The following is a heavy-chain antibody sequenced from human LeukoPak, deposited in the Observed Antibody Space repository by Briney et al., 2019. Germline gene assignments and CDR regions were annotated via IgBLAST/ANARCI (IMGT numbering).Heavy chain of an antibody. D-gene: IGHD2-15*01. J-gene: IGHJ4*02. Sequence: GGSLRLSCAASGFTFSSYAMSWVRQAPGKGLEWVSAISGSGGSTYYADSVKGRFTISRDNSKNTLYQQMNSLRAEDTAVYYCAKDLRDIVVVVAATPDYWGQGTLVTVSS. CDR3: AKDLRDIVVVVAATPDY. CDR2: ISGSGGST. CDR1: GFTFSSYA. V-gene: IGHV3-23*01.